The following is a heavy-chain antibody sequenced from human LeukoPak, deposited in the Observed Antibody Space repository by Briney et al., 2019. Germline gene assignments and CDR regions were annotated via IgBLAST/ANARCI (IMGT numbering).Heavy chain of an antibody. CDR3: ARGKRYSSRKQNSHYFDY. CDR2: IYYSGST. J-gene: IGHJ4*02. CDR1: GGSISSGDYY. V-gene: IGHV4-30-4*01. D-gene: IGHD6-13*01. Sequence: PSETLSLTCTVSGGSISSGDYYWSWIRQPPGKGLEWIGYIYYSGSTYYNPSLKSRVTISVDTSKNQFSLKLSSVTAADTAVYYCARGKRYSSRKQNSHYFDYWGQGTLVTVSS.